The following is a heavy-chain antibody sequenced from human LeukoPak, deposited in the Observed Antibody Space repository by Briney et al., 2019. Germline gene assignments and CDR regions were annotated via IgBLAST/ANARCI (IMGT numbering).Heavy chain of an antibody. D-gene: IGHD3-22*01. Sequence: GESLKISCKGSGYSFTSYWIGWVRQMPGKGLEWMGIIYPGDSDTRYSPSFQGQVTISADKSISTAYLQWSGLKASDTAMYYCARHTDDSSGYYSTDYWGQGTLVTVSS. CDR3: ARHTDDSSGYYSTDY. J-gene: IGHJ4*02. V-gene: IGHV5-51*01. CDR2: IYPGDSDT. CDR1: GYSFTSYW.